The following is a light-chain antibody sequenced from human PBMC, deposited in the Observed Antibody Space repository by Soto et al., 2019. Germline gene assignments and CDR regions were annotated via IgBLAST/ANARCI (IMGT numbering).Light chain of an antibody. Sequence: DIQMTQSPSSLSASVGDTISITCRSFQTISKSLNWYQQRPGKAPKLLIFGASTLHNGVPPRFSGSGSGTDFTFTISSLQPEDIATYYCQQYDNLPLTFGGGTKVDIK. J-gene: IGKJ4*01. CDR3: QQYDNLPLT. CDR2: GAS. CDR1: QTISKS. V-gene: IGKV1-33*01.